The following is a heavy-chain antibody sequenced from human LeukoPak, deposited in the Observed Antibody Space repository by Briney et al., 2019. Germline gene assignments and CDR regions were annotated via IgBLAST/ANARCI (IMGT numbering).Heavy chain of an antibody. CDR3: AAVTSSSWANDV. CDR1: GFTFTSSA. CDR2: IVVGSGNT. D-gene: IGHD6-13*01. Sequence: ASVKVSCKASGFTFTSSAMQWVRQARGQRLEWIGWIVVGSGNTNYAQKFQERVTITRDMSTSTAYMELSSLRSEDTAEYYCAAVTSSSWANDVWGQGTTVTVSS. V-gene: IGHV1-58*02. J-gene: IGHJ6*02.